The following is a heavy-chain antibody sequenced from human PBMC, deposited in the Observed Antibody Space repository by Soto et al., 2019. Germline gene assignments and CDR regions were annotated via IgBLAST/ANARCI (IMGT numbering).Heavy chain of an antibody. D-gene: IGHD3-3*01. Sequence: QVQLVQSGAEVKKPGSSVKVSCRASGGTFSNYAISWVRQAPGQGLEWMGGIVPAFGTPNYAQNLQGRITITADDSTTTVYMDLSSLRSEDTAVYYCARGATIFGVAAYSYYELEVWGQGTTFTVSS. CDR3: ARGATIFGVAAYSYYELEV. J-gene: IGHJ6*02. V-gene: IGHV1-69*01. CDR2: IVPAFGTP. CDR1: GGTFSNYA.